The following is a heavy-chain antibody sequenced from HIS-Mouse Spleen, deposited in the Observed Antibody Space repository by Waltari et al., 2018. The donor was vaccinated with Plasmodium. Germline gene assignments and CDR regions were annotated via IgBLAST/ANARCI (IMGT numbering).Heavy chain of an antibody. CDR1: GFTFSSYW. CDR2: IKQDGSEK. D-gene: IGHD3-10*01. Sequence: EVQLVESGGGLVQPGGSLRLSCAASGFTFSSYWMSWVRQAPGKVLEGVANIKQDGSEKYYVDAVKGRFTISRDNAKNSRYLQMNSLRAEDTAVYYCARARAPDYWGQGTLVTVSS. V-gene: IGHV3-7*04. J-gene: IGHJ4*02. CDR3: ARARAPDY.